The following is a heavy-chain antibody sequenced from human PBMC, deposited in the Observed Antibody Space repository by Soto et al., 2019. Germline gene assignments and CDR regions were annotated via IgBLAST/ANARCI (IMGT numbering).Heavy chain of an antibody. V-gene: IGHV3-74*01. CDR2: INSDGSST. CDR3: ARDRAGLTGHHYYYYYGMDV. J-gene: IGHJ6*02. CDR1: GFTFSSYW. D-gene: IGHD3-9*01. Sequence: HPGGSLRLSCAASGFTFSSYWMHWVRQAPGKGLVWVSRINSDGSSTSYADSVKGRFTISRDTAKNTLYLQMNSLRAEDTAVYYCARDRAGLTGHHYYYYYGMDVWGQGTTVTVSS.